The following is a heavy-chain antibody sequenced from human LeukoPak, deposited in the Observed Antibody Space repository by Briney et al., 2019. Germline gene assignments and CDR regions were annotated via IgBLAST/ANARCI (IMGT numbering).Heavy chain of an antibody. J-gene: IGHJ3*02. D-gene: IGHD6-19*01. Sequence: ASVKVSCKASGYTFTSYGISWVRQAPGQGLEWMGWISAYNGNTNYAQKLQGRVTMTTDTSTSTAYMELRSLRSDDTAVYYCARDGYSSGVGVLFDIWGQGTMVTVSS. CDR2: ISAYNGNT. CDR3: ARDGYSSGVGVLFDI. CDR1: GYTFTSYG. V-gene: IGHV1-18*01.